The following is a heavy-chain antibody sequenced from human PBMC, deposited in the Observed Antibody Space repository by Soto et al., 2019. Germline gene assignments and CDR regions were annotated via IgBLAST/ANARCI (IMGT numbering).Heavy chain of an antibody. CDR3: ARDKITGLFDY. J-gene: IGHJ4*02. V-gene: IGHV4-34*01. D-gene: IGHD2-8*02. CDR1: GGSFSGYY. Sequence: QVQLQQWGAGLLKPSETLSLTCAVYGGSFSGYYWTWIRQPPGTGLEWIGEINHSGSTNYNPSLKRRVTISVDPSQNQFSLKLTSVTAADTAVYYCARDKITGLFDYCGQGTLVTVSS. CDR2: INHSGST.